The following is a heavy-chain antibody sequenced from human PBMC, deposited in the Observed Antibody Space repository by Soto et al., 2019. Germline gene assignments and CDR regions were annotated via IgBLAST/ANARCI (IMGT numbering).Heavy chain of an antibody. J-gene: IGHJ6*02. CDR1: GFTFSSYA. V-gene: IGHV3-30-3*01. Sequence: ESGGGVVQPGRSLRLSCAASGFTFSSYAMHWVRQAPGKGLEWVAVISYDGSNKYYADSVKGRFTISRDNSKNTLYLQMNSLRAEDTAVYYCAREGFTVTPEVYYYGMDVWGQGTTVTVSS. D-gene: IGHD4-17*01. CDR2: ISYDGSNK. CDR3: AREGFTVTPEVYYYGMDV.